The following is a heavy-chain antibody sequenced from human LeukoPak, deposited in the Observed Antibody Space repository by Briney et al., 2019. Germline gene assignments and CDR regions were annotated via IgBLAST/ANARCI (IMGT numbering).Heavy chain of an antibody. CDR3: TRERRIAVADPYYFDY. Sequence: PGGSLRLSCTASGFTFGDYAMSWVHQAPGKGLEWVGFVRSKAYGGTTEYAASVKGRFTISRDDSKSIAYLQMNSLKTEDTAVYYCTRERRIAVADPYYFDYWGQGTLVTVSS. V-gene: IGHV3-49*04. CDR1: GFTFGDYA. D-gene: IGHD6-19*01. J-gene: IGHJ4*02. CDR2: VRSKAYGGTT.